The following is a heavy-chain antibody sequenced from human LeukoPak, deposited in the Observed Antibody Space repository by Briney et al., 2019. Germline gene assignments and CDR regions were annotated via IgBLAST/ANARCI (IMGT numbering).Heavy chain of an antibody. CDR3: ASEVSRPYYYDSSGSDAFDI. V-gene: IGHV1-2*02. J-gene: IGHJ3*02. CDR1: GYTFTGYY. D-gene: IGHD3-22*01. Sequence: ASVKVSCKASGYTFTGYYMHWVRQAPGQGLEWMGWINPNSGGTNYAQKFQGRVTMTRDTPISTAYMELSRLRSDDTAVYYCASEVSRPYYYDSSGSDAFDIWGQGTMVTVSS. CDR2: INPNSGGT.